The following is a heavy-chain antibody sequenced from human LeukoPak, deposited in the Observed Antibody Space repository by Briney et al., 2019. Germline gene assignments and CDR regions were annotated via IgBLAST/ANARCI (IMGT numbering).Heavy chain of an antibody. CDR2: IYPGDSDT. CDR1: GYRFTTYW. V-gene: IGHV5-51*01. J-gene: IGHJ6*04. D-gene: IGHD2-15*01. Sequence: GESLKISCKGSGYRFTTYWSAWVRQMPGKGLEWMGIIYPGDSDTRYSPSFQGQVTISADKSISTAFLQWSSLKASDTSMYYCARQQVAYYYYYGMDVWGKGTTVTVSS. CDR3: ARQQVAYYYYYGMDV.